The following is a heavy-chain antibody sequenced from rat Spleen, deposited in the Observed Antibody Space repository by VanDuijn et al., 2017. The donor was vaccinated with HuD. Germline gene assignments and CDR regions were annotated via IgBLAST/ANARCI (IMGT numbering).Heavy chain of an antibody. J-gene: IGHJ2*01. CDR3: ARDGRVSAHFDY. Sequence: EVQLVESGGGLVQPGRSMKLSCAASGFTFSDYGMAWVLQAPTKNLEWVASISYDGGNTYYRDSVKGRLTISRDNAKSTLYLQMESLRSEDTATYYCARDGRVSAHFDYWGQGVMVTVSS. V-gene: IGHV5-20*01. CDR2: ISYDGGNT. D-gene: IGHD1-4*01. CDR1: GFTFSDYG.